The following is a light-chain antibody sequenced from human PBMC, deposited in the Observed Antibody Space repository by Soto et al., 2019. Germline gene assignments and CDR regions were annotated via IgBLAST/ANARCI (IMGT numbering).Light chain of an antibody. CDR3: QPYGSPQT. Sequence: EIVLTQSPGTLSLSPGERATLSCRASQSVSSSYLAWYQQKPGQAPRILIYGASSRATGIPDRFSVIGSGTDFPLTISRLAPEDFAVYDCQPYGSPQTFGQGTKVDIK. CDR2: GAS. V-gene: IGKV3-20*01. J-gene: IGKJ1*01. CDR1: QSVSSSY.